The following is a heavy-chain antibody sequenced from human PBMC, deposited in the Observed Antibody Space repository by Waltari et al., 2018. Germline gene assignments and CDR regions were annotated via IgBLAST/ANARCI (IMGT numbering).Heavy chain of an antibody. J-gene: IGHJ4*02. D-gene: IGHD3-16*01. CDR3: TRGQWGFGF. CDR2: IKQDGSED. CDR1: GFNCRSYW. V-gene: IGHV3-7*04. Sequence: EMRLVVSGGGLVQPGGSLRLSCAASGFNCRSYWMSWVRQAPGRVLEWVAKIKQDGSEDFYVDSVKGRFSISRDNAKNSLYLQMNSLRVEDTAVYYCTRGQWGFGFWGQGTLVTVSS.